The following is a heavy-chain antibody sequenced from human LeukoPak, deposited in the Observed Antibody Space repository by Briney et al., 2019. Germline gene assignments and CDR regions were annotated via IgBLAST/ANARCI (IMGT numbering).Heavy chain of an antibody. V-gene: IGHV4-61*08. D-gene: IGHD6-19*01. Sequence: SETLSLTCAVSGGSISSGGYSWSWIRQPPGKGLEWIGYIYYSGSTNYNPSLKSRVTISVDTSKNQFSLKLSSVTAADTAVYYCARDGGQWLGIDYWGQGTLVTVSS. CDR2: IYYSGST. CDR1: GGSISSGGYS. J-gene: IGHJ4*02. CDR3: ARDGGQWLGIDY.